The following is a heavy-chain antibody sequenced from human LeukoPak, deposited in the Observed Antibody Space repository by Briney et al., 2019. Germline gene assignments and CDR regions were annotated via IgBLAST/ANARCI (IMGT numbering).Heavy chain of an antibody. J-gene: IGHJ6*03. Sequence: SVKVSCKASGGTFSSYAISWVRQAPGQGLEWMGGIIPIFGTANYAQKFQGRVTITTDESTSTAYMELSSLRSEDTAVYYCATAPDYYYYMDVWGKGTTVTVSS. CDR1: GGTFSSYA. D-gene: IGHD6-25*01. CDR2: IIPIFGTA. CDR3: ATAPDYYYYMDV. V-gene: IGHV1-69*05.